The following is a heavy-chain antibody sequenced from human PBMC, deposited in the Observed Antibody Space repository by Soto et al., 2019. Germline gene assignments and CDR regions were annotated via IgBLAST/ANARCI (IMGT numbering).Heavy chain of an antibody. CDR2: INAGNGNT. J-gene: IGHJ5*02. D-gene: IGHD1-20*01. CDR3: ARGRRNWLTWFDP. Sequence: QVQLVQPGAEVKKPGASVKVSCKASGYTFTSYAMHWVRQAPGQRLEWMGWINAGNGNTKYSQKFQGTVPITRNTAASTAYVELSSLRSEDTAVYYCARGRRNWLTWFDPWGQGNLVTVSS. CDR1: GYTFTSYA. V-gene: IGHV1-3*01.